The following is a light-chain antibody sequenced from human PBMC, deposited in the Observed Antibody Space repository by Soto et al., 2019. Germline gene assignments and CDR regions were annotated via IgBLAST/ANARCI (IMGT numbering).Light chain of an antibody. Sequence: EIVLTQSPGTLSLSPGEGATLSCRASQTLTKNYLAWYQQKPGQAPRLLIYGASSRATGIPDRFSGSGYGTDFTLTISSLEPEDFEVYYCQQYGSSLIYTCGQRTNLVIK. J-gene: IGKJ2*01. V-gene: IGKV3-20*01. CDR2: GAS. CDR1: QTLTKNY. CDR3: QQYGSSLIYT.